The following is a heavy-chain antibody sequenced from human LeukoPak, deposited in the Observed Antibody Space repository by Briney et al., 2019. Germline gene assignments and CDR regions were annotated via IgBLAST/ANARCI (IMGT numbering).Heavy chain of an antibody. CDR1: GYTFTSYA. CDR3: ARDFPGSSWYSWFDP. CDR2: INTNTGNP. J-gene: IGHJ5*02. Sequence: ASVKVSCKASGYTFTSYAMNWVRQAPGQGLEWMGWINTNTGNPTYARGFTGRFVFSLDTSVSTAYLQISSLKAEDTAVYYCARDFPGSSWYSWFDPWGQGTLVTVSS. V-gene: IGHV7-4-1*02. D-gene: IGHD6-13*01.